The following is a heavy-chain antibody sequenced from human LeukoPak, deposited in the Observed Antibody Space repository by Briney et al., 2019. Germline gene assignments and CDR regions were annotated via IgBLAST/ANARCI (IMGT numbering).Heavy chain of an antibody. CDR3: SRLSHVAGAPKVSWFDP. V-gene: IGHV4-38-2*02. CDR2: IYHSGTT. CDR1: AYSISDGWV. J-gene: IGHJ5*02. Sequence: PSETLSLTCTVSAYSISDGWVWGMIRQPPGKGLEWIGSIYHSGTTYYNPSLKSRVTMSVDTSNNQFSLKLTSVTVADTAMYYCSRLSHVAGAPKVSWFDPWGQGTLVTVSS. D-gene: IGHD1-26*01.